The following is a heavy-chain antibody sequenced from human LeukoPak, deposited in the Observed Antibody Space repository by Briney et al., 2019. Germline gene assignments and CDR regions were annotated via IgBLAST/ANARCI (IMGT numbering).Heavy chain of an antibody. D-gene: IGHD1-26*01. CDR2: ISAYNGNT. J-gene: IGHJ5*02. V-gene: IGHV1-18*01. Sequence: ASVKVSCKASGGTFSSYAISWVRQAPGQGLEWMGWISAYNGNTNYAQKLQGRVTMTTDTSTSTAYMELRSLRSDDTAVYYCARAVGATSPFDPWGQGTLVTVSS. CDR1: GGTFSSYA. CDR3: ARAVGATSPFDP.